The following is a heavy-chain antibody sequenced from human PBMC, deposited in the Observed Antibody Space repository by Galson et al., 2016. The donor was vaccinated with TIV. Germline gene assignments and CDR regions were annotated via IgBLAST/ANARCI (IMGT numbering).Heavy chain of an antibody. CDR3: ARRGSSSGAFVF. CDR1: GGSITRGLNF. CDR2: VYYSGTT. V-gene: IGHV4-39*01. Sequence: SETLSLTCSVSGGSITRGLNFWAWIRQSPGKGLAWIGHVYYSGTTYYHPSLESRVTISVDTSKNQFSLSLTSVTAADTALYFCARRGSSSGAFVFGGQGILVTVSS. D-gene: IGHD6-6*01. J-gene: IGHJ4*02.